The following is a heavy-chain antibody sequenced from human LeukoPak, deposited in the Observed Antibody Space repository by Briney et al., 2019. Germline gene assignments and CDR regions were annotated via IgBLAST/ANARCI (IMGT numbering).Heavy chain of an antibody. D-gene: IGHD3-10*01. CDR3: AGDRSLQWLYH. V-gene: IGHV4-39*07. CDR2: LRYSGST. J-gene: IGHJ5*02. Sequence: SETLSLTCTVPGDSSSTTRFYWGWIRQPPGKGLEWIGSLRYSGSTYYNPSLKSRVTISLDASKNQFSLRLSSVTVADTAAYYCAGDRSLQWLYHWGPGAVVTVSS. CDR1: GDSSSTTRFY.